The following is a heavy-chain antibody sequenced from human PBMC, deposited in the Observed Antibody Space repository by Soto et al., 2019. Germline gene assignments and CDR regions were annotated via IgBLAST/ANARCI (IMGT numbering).Heavy chain of an antibody. CDR3: ARDSRGYDYVWWGYYGMDV. Sequence: QVQLVQSGAEVKKPGASVKVSCKVSGYTLTSYRISWVRQAPGQGLEWMGWISTSNGNTNYAQKLEGRVTMTTDTATITAYMGLRSLISDDTAVYYCARDSRGYDYVWWGYYGMDVWGQGTTVTVSS. V-gene: IGHV1-18*01. CDR2: ISTSNGNT. CDR1: GYTLTSYR. D-gene: IGHD3-16*01. J-gene: IGHJ6*02.